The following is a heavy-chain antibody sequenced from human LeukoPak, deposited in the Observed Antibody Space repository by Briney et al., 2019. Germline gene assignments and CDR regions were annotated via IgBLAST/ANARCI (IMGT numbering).Heavy chain of an antibody. CDR3: ARQRGYCSSTSCYKGGYNWFDP. D-gene: IGHD2-2*02. Sequence: SETLSLTCTVSGGSISSGGYYWSWIRQHPGKGLEWIGYIYSSGSTYYNPSLKSRVTISVDTSKNQFSLKLSSVTAADTAVYYCARQRGYCSSTSCYKGGYNWFDPWGQGTLVTASS. V-gene: IGHV4-31*03. CDR1: GGSISSGGYY. CDR2: IYSSGST. J-gene: IGHJ5*02.